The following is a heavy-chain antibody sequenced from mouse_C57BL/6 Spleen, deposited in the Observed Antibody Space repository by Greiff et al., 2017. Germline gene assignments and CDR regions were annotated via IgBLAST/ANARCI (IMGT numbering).Heavy chain of an antibody. CDR3: ARRSGNYSYYYARDY. Sequence: QVHVKQSGAELAKPGASVKLSCKASGYTFTSYWMHWVKQRPGQGLEWIGYINPSSGYTKYNQKFKDKATLTADKSSSTAYMQLSSLTSEDSAVYYCARRSGNYSYYYARDYWGQGTSGTVSS. V-gene: IGHV1-7*01. D-gene: IGHD2-1*01. CDR2: INPSSGYT. J-gene: IGHJ4*01. CDR1: GYTFTSYW.